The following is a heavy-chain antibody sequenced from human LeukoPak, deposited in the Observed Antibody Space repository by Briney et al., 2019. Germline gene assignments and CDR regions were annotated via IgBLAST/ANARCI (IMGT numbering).Heavy chain of an antibody. CDR1: GYRFTNYW. V-gene: IGHV5-51*01. CDR2: IYPGDSDT. Sequence: GESLKISCKGSGYRFTNYWIAWVRQMPGKGLEWMGIIYPGDSDTRYNPSFQGQVTISADRSFSSAYVQWSSLKASDTAMYYCARLLSNGYGPDRNFDYWGQGTLVTVSS. J-gene: IGHJ4*02. CDR3: ARLLSNGYGPDRNFDY. D-gene: IGHD5-18*01.